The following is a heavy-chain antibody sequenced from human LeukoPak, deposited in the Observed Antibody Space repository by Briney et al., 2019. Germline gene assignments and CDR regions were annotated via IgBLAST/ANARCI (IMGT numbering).Heavy chain of an antibody. V-gene: IGHV4-4*07. CDR1: GGSISSYY. CDR3: ARHGALWAGSGYHFWNAFDI. Sequence: PSETLSLTCTVSGGSISSYYWSWIRQPAGKGLEWIGRIYTSGSTNYNPSLKSRVTISVDTSKNQFSLKLRSVTAADTAVYYCARHGALWAGSGYHFWNAFDIWGRGTLVTVSS. CDR2: IYTSGST. D-gene: IGHD3-22*01. J-gene: IGHJ3*02.